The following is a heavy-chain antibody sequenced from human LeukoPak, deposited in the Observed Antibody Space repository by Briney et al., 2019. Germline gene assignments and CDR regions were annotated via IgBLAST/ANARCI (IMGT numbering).Heavy chain of an antibody. CDR3: AKDNSSYYDSSGFYDY. CDR1: GFTFNSYA. CDR2: ITGSGGST. J-gene: IGHJ4*02. V-gene: IGHV3-23*01. D-gene: IGHD3-22*01. Sequence: GGSLRLSCAASGFTFNSYAMSWVRQAPGKGLEWVSAITGSGGSTYYADSMKGRFTISRDNSKNTLYLQMDSLRAADTSVYYCAKDNSSYYDSSGFYDYWGQGTLVTASS.